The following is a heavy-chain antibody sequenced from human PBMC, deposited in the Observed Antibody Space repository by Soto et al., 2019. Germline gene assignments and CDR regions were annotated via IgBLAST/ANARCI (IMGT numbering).Heavy chain of an antibody. CDR2: IYYSGST. CDR1: GGSISSGGYY. V-gene: IGHV4-31*03. Sequence: PSETLSLTCTVSGGSISSGGYYWSWTRQHPGKGLEWIGYIYYSGSTYYNPSLKSRVTISVDTSKNQFSLKLSSVTAADTAVYYCAKEMTSGYYLFDYWGQGTLVTVSS. D-gene: IGHD3-22*01. J-gene: IGHJ4*02. CDR3: AKEMTSGYYLFDY.